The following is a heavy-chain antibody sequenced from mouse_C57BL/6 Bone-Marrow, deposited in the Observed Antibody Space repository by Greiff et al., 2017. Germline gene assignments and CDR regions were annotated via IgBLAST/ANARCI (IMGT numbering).Heavy chain of an antibody. CDR3: ARRDYGSSYDYAMDY. Sequence: VQLQQPVAELVRPGASVKLSCTASGFNIKNTYMHWVKQRPEQGLEWIGRIDPANGNTKYAPKFQGKAPITADTSSNTAYLQLSSLTSEDTAIYYCARRDYGSSYDYAMDYWGQGTSVTVSS. CDR1: GFNIKNTY. CDR2: IDPANGNT. V-gene: IGHV14-3*01. J-gene: IGHJ4*01. D-gene: IGHD1-1*01.